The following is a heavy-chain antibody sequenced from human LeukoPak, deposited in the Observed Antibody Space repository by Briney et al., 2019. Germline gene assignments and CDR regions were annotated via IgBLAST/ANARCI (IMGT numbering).Heavy chain of an antibody. J-gene: IGHJ4*02. D-gene: IGHD5-24*01. V-gene: IGHV4-38-2*01. CDR2: IYHSGST. CDR3: ARHEQRWLQPDY. CDR1: GYSISSGYY. Sequence: SETLSLTCAVSGYSISSGYYWGWIRQPPGKGLEWIGSIYHSGSTYYNRSFKSRVTISVDTSKNQFSLKLSSVTAADTAVYYCARHEQRWLQPDYWGQGTLVTVSS.